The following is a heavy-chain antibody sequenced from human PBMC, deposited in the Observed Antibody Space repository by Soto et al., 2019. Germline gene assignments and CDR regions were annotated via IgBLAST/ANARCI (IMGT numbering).Heavy chain of an antibody. V-gene: IGHV4-38-2*02. CDR2: ISHTGST. D-gene: IGHD3-3*01. CDR3: ARGVMSYDFWSGYDYYYYVMDV. Sequence: SETLSLTCTVSGFSISSGYYWVWIRQLPGKGLEWIGSISHTGSTYYNPSLKSRVTISVDTSKNQFSLKLSSVTAADTAVYYCARGVMSYDFWSGYDYYYYVMDVWGQGTTVTVSS. J-gene: IGHJ6*02. CDR1: GFSISSGYY.